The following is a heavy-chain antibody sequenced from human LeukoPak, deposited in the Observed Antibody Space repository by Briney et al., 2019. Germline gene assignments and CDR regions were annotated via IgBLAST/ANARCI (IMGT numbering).Heavy chain of an antibody. CDR1: GFTFSDYY. V-gene: IGHV3-11*06. CDR2: ISSSSSYT. D-gene: IGHD3-16*01. Sequence: SGGSLRLSCAASGFTFSDYYMSWIRQAPGKGLEWVSYISSSSSYTNYADSVKGRFTISRDNAKNSLYLQMNSLRAEDMAVYYCARGGLGPNDAFDIWGQGTMVTVSS. CDR3: ARGGLGPNDAFDI. J-gene: IGHJ3*02.